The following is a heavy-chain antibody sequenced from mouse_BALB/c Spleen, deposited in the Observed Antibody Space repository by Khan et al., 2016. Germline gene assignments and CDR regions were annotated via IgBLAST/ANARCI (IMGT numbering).Heavy chain of an antibody. V-gene: IGHV3-1*02. CDR1: RSSITSGYR. CDR3: ASYGNYVGTWWYFDV. CDR2: IHSTGST. Sequence: EVQLQESGPDLVKPSQTLSLTCTVTRSSITSGYRWPSIRQFPRNKLEWLGYIHSTGSTNHNPSLTRRISITQAPSENQFFLQLKSVTTEDTATYDCASYGNYVGTWWYFDVWGAGTTVTVSS. J-gene: IGHJ1*01. D-gene: IGHD2-1*01.